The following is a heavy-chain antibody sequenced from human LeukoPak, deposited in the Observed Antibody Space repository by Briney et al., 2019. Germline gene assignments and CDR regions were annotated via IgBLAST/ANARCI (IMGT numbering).Heavy chain of an antibody. CDR3: ARATLSDYYFNY. Sequence: ASVKVSCKASGYTFTSYYMHWVRQAPGQGLEWMGIINPSGGSTSYAQKFQGRVTMTRDTSTNTVYMELSSLRSEDTTVYFCARATLSDYYFNYWGQGTLVTVSS. V-gene: IGHV1-46*01. CDR2: INPSGGST. CDR1: GYTFTSYY. J-gene: IGHJ4*02.